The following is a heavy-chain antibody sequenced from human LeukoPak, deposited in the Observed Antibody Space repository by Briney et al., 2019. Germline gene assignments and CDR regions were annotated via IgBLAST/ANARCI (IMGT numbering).Heavy chain of an antibody. CDR2: IYHSGST. J-gene: IGHJ4*02. Sequence: SETLSLTCTVSGGSISSYYWSWIRQPPGKGLEWIGHIYHSGSTNYNPSLKSRVTILVDTSKNQFSLKLSSVTAVDTAVYYCARHWLDSGTPDCFDYWGQGTLVTVSS. D-gene: IGHD3-10*01. CDR1: GGSISSYY. CDR3: ARHWLDSGTPDCFDY. V-gene: IGHV4-59*08.